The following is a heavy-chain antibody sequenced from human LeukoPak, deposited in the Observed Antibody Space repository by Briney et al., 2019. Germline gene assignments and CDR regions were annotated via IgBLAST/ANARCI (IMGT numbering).Heavy chain of an antibody. J-gene: IGHJ4*02. CDR2: VIGNNART. CDR1: GFSFSTYA. D-gene: IGHD4-17*01. V-gene: IGHV3-23*01. CDR3: ARDSYGDYAIDY. Sequence: PGGSLRLSCAASGFSFSTYAMNWVRQAPGQGLEWVSVVIGNNARTHYADSVKGRFTISRDHAKNSLYLQMNSLRAEDTAVYYCARDSYGDYAIDYWGQGTLVTVSS.